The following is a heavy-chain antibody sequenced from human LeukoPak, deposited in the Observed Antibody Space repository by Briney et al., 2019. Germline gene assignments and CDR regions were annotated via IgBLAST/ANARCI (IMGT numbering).Heavy chain of an antibody. Sequence: GGSLRLSCAASGFTFSSYVMHWVRQAPGKGLEWVAIIWLDGSNRYYADSVKGRFTISRDNSKNTLYLQVNSLKTEDTAVYYCARIGNYLDYWGRGTLVTVSS. CDR2: IWLDGSNR. CDR1: GFTFSSYV. CDR3: ARIGNYLDY. D-gene: IGHD1-26*01. V-gene: IGHV3-33*01. J-gene: IGHJ4*02.